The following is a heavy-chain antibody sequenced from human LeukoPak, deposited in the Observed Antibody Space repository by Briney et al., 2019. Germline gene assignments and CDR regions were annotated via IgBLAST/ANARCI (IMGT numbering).Heavy chain of an antibody. J-gene: IGHJ6*03. CDR1: SGSISSSSYY. CDR2: IYYSGST. Sequence: SETLSLTRTVSSGSISSSSYYWGWIRQPPGKGLEWIGSIYYSGSTNYNPSLKSRVTISVDTSKNQFSLKLSSVTAADTAVYYCAREGGYGDYVGYYYYYMDVWGKGTTVTISS. D-gene: IGHD4-17*01. V-gene: IGHV4-39*07. CDR3: AREGGYGDYVGYYYYYMDV.